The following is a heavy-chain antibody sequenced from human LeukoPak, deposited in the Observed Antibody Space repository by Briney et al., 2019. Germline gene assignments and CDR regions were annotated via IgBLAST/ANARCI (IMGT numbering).Heavy chain of an antibody. V-gene: IGHV4-30-4*07. Sequence: PSETLSLTCAVSGGSITSGGYSWSWIRQPPGKGLEWIGYIYYSGNTYYNPSLKSRVTISVDTSKNQFSLKLSSVTAADTAVYYCARDQPITMIVVAPLGWFDPWGQGTLVTVSS. CDR1: GGSITSGGYS. CDR3: ARDQPITMIVVAPLGWFDP. J-gene: IGHJ5*02. CDR2: IYYSGNT. D-gene: IGHD3-22*01.